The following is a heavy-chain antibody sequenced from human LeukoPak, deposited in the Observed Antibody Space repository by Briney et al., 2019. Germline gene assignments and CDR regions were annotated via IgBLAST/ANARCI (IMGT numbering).Heavy chain of an antibody. CDR2: ISGSGGST. CDR3: TRDLFGDLFRTLDY. V-gene: IGHV3-23*01. D-gene: IGHD3-10*01. J-gene: IGHJ4*02. CDR1: GFTFSSYG. Sequence: PGGSLRLSCAASGFTFSSYGMSWVRQAPGKGLEWVSAISGSGGSTYYADSVKGRSTISRDNSKNTLYLQMNSLRAEDTAVYYCTRDLFGDLFRTLDYWGQGTLVTVSS.